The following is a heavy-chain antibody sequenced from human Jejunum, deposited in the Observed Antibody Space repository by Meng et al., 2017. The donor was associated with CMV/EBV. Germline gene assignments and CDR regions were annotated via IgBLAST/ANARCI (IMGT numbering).Heavy chain of an antibody. CDR3: ARDLSGYYSFVDY. V-gene: IGHV1-18*01. D-gene: IGHD3-22*01. CDR2: ISCYNGDT. Sequence: QLQLVQSGAEVKKPGASVRVPCKASGYTFTHHGISWIRQAPGQGLEWMGWISCYNGDTNYAQKLQGRVTMTTDTSTNTAYMDLRGLRSDDTAVYYCARDLSGYYSFVDYWGQGTLVTVSS. CDR1: GYTFTHHG. J-gene: IGHJ4*02.